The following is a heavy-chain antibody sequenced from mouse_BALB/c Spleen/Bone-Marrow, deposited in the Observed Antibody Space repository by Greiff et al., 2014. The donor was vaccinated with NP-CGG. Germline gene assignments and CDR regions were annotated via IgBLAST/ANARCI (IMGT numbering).Heavy chain of an antibody. CDR1: GYTFTSYW. V-gene: IGHV1S132*01. D-gene: IGHD2-4*01. J-gene: IGHJ2*01. CDR2: IIPGTGTT. Sequence: VQLQQSGAELVKPGASVKLSCKTSGYTFTSYWIQWVKQRPGQGLGWIGEIIPGTGTTYYNEKFKDKATLTIDTSSSTAYMQLSSLTSEDSAVYFCARKGISTVIATAYYFDYWGQGSTLTVSS. CDR3: ARKGISTVIATAYYFDY.